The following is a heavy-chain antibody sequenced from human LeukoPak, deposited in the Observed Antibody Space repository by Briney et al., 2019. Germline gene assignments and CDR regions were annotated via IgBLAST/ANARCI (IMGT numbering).Heavy chain of an antibody. CDR2: ISSSSSYI. D-gene: IGHD3-10*01. CDR1: GFTFSSYS. V-gene: IGHV3-21*01. Sequence: GGSLRLSCAASGFTFSSYSMSWVRQAPGKGLELVSSISSSSSYIYYADSVKGRFTISRDNAKNSLYLQMNSLRAEDTAVYYCARGLGSGSYYGSWGQGTLVTVSS. J-gene: IGHJ5*02. CDR3: ARGLGSGSYYGS.